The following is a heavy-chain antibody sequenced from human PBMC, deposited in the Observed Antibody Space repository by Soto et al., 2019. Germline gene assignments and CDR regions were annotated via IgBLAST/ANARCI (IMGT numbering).Heavy chain of an antibody. V-gene: IGHV4-39*01. Sequence: SETLSLTCTVSGGSISSSSYYWGWIRQPPGKGLEWIGSIYYSGSTYYNPPLKSRVTISVDTSKNQFSLKLSSVTAADTAVYYCASKTQFDPWGQGTLVTVSS. CDR3: ASKTQFDP. J-gene: IGHJ5*02. CDR2: IYYSGST. CDR1: GGSISSSSYY.